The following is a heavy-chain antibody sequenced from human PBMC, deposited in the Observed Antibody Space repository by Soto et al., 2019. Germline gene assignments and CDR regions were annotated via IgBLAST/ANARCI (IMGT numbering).Heavy chain of an antibody. D-gene: IGHD5-18*01. Sequence: HPGGSLRLSCSASGFTFSSYAMHWVRQAPGKGLEYVSAISSNGGSTYYADSVKGRFTISRDNSKNTLYLQMSSLRAEDTAVYYCVKDSENGYSYGQAVYFDYWGQGTLVTVSS. CDR3: VKDSENGYSYGQAVYFDY. V-gene: IGHV3-64D*06. J-gene: IGHJ4*02. CDR1: GFTFSSYA. CDR2: ISSNGGST.